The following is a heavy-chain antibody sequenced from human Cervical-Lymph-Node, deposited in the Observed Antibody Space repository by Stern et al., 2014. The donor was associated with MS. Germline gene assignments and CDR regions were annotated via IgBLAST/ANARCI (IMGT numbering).Heavy chain of an antibody. Sequence: QITLKESGPTLVKPTQTVTLTCTLSGFSVATAGVGVGWIRQPPGKALEWLALIYLDDDKLYIPSLKNRLTIIKDTSKSQVVLTMTNVDPVDTATYYCAHSRVKYCRGGTCYSSLFDYWGQGTLVTVSS. J-gene: IGHJ4*02. V-gene: IGHV2-5*02. CDR1: GFSVATAGVG. CDR2: IYLDDDK. D-gene: IGHD2-15*01. CDR3: AHSRVKYCRGGTCYSSLFDY.